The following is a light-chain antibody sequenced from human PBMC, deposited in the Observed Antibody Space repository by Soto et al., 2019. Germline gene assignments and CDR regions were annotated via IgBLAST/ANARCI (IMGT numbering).Light chain of an antibody. CDR3: SSYTGSSINTVV. Sequence: QSALTQPASVSGSPGQSITISCTGTSSDVGKYSYVSWYQQHPAKAPKLMIFEVSNRPSGVSNRFSGSKSGNTASLTISGLQAEDEADYYCSSYTGSSINTVVFGGGTKVNVL. CDR1: SSDVGKYSY. J-gene: IGLJ2*01. V-gene: IGLV2-14*01. CDR2: EVS.